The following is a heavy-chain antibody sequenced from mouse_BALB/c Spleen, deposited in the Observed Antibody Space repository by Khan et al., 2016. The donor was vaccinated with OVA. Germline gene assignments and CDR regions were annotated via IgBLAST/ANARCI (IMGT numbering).Heavy chain of an antibody. D-gene: IGHD2-13*01. CDR2: ISDGGSYT. CDR1: GFTFSDYY. V-gene: IGHV5-4*02. Sequence: EVELVESGGGLVKPGGSLKLSCAASGFTFSDYYMYWVRQTPEKRLEWVATISDGGSYTSYPDSVKGRFAISRDDVENNLYLQMSSLKAEDTAMYYCARGYYGDPFAYWGQGTLVTVSA. J-gene: IGHJ3*01. CDR3: ARGYYGDPFAY.